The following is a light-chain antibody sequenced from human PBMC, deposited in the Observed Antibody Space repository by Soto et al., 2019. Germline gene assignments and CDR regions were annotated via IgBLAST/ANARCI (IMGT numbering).Light chain of an antibody. CDR3: QQHNNWPRT. Sequence: EIVMTQSPATLSVSPGERATLSCSASQSISSNLAWNQQKPGQAPRLVIYGASTTSTGIPARFSGSRSGTEFTLTISSLQSEDLAVYYCQQHNNWPRTFGQGTKVDIQ. CDR2: GAS. CDR1: QSISSN. J-gene: IGKJ1*01. V-gene: IGKV3-15*01.